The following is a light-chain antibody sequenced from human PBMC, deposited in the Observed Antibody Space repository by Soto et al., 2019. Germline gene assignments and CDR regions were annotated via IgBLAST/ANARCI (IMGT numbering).Light chain of an antibody. J-gene: IGKJ4*01. CDR2: DAS. V-gene: IGKV3-11*01. Sequence: DIVWPQSPATLSLSKRERATLSCRASQTVRNNLAWYQQRPGQAPRLLIYDASSRATGIPARFSGSGSGTDFTLTISSLEPEDFAVYYCQQHSNWPLTVGGGGKVDIK. CDR1: QTVRNN. CDR3: QQHSNWPLT.